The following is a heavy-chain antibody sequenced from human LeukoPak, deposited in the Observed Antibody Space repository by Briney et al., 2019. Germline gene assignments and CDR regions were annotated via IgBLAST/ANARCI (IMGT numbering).Heavy chain of an antibody. V-gene: IGHV3-23*01. J-gene: IGHJ4*02. D-gene: IGHD3-10*01. CDR1: GFTFSSYA. CDR2: ISGSGGST. Sequence: GGSLRLSCAASGFTFSSYAMSWVRQAPGKGLEWVSAISGSGGSTYYADSVKGRFTISRDNSKNTLYLQMNSLRAEDTAVYCCARSLRVTMVRGVIPPLLFDYWGQGTLVTVSS. CDR3: ARSLRVTMVRGVIPPLLFDY.